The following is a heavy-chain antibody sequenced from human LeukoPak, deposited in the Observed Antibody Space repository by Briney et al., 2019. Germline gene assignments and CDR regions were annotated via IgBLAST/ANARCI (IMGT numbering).Heavy chain of an antibody. V-gene: IGHV3-21*01. Sequence: GGSLRLSCAASGFTFSSYSMNWVRQAPGKGLEWVSSIGSSSSYIYYADSVKGRFTISRDNAKNSLYLQMNSLRAEDTAVYYCARVKGAVATDDYWGQGTLVTVSS. CDR3: ARVKGAVATDDY. J-gene: IGHJ4*02. D-gene: IGHD6-19*01. CDR2: IGSSSSYI. CDR1: GFTFSSYS.